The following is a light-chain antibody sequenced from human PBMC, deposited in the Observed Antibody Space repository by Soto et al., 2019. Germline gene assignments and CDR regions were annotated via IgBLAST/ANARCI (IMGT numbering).Light chain of an antibody. J-gene: IGKJ5*01. CDR2: DAS. V-gene: IGKV3-11*01. CDR3: QQRGSWPPSIT. Sequence: ESVLTHSPPPLSLSPGDRATLCCRPSQGVSHALAWYQQKPGQAPRLLIHDASSRATGIAARFSGSGSETGFALTISSLEPEAFAVYYCQQRGSWPPSITFGQGTRLEIK. CDR1: QGVSHA.